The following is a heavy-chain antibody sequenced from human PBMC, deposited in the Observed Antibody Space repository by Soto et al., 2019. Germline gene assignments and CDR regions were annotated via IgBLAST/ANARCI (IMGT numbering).Heavy chain of an antibody. D-gene: IGHD3-3*01. CDR1: GFTFSSYA. CDR3: AREKGRTIFGVVKNYFDY. J-gene: IGHJ4*02. CDR2: ISYDGSNK. V-gene: IGHV3-30-3*01. Sequence: QVQLVESGGGVVQPGRSLRLSCAASGFTFSSYAMHWVRQAPGKGLEWVAVISYDGSNKYYADSVKGRFTISRDNSKNTLYLQMNSLRAEDTAVYYCAREKGRTIFGVVKNYFDYWGQGTLVTVSS.